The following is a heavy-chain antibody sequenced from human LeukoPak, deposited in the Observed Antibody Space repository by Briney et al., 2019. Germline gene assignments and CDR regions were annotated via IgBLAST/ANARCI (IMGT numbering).Heavy chain of an antibody. V-gene: IGHV3-23*01. Sequence: GGSLRLSCAASGFTFSSYAMSWVRQAPGKGLEWVSAISGSGGSTYYADSVKGRFTISRDNSKNTLYLQINSVRAEDTAVYYCAVTGYSSSPFDYWGQGTLVTVSS. D-gene: IGHD6-13*01. J-gene: IGHJ4*02. CDR1: GFTFSSYA. CDR2: ISGSGGST. CDR3: AVTGYSSSPFDY.